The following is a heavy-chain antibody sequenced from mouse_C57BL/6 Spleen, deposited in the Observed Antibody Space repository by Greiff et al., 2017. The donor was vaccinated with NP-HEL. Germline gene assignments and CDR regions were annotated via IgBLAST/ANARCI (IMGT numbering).Heavy chain of an antibody. CDR1: GFTFSDYG. Sequence: EVKLVESGGLVKPGGSLKLSCAASGFTFSDYGMHWVRQAPAKGLEWVAYISSGSSTIYYADTVKGRFTISRDNAKNTLFLQMTSLRSEDTAMYYCAKGGIYDGYYDYFDYWGQGTTLTVSS. CDR2: ISSGSSTI. D-gene: IGHD2-3*01. V-gene: IGHV5-17*01. J-gene: IGHJ2*01. CDR3: AKGGIYDGYYDYFDY.